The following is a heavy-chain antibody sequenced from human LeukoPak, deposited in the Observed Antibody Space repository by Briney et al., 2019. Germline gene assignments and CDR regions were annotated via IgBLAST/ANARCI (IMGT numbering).Heavy chain of an antibody. D-gene: IGHD7-27*01. Sequence: GESLKISCKGSGCSFSTYWIGWVRQMPGRGLEWMGIIYPGDSDTTYSPSFQGQVTISADKSISTAYLQWSSLKASDTAMYYCARANWGTSSFDYWGQGTLVTVSS. CDR2: IYPGDSDT. CDR3: ARANWGTSSFDY. J-gene: IGHJ4*02. CDR1: GCSFSTYW. V-gene: IGHV5-51*01.